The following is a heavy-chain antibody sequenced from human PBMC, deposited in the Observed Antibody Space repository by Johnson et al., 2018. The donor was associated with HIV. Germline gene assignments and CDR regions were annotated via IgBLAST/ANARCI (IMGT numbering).Heavy chain of an antibody. Sequence: DVQVVESGGGLVQPGGSLRLSCAASGFTFDDYAMHWVRQAPGKGLEWVSGISWNCGSIGYVDSVKGRFTISRDNAKNSLYLQMNSLRAEDTAVYYCVRRFYDSSAFDIWGQGTLVTVSS. CDR1: GFTFDDYA. D-gene: IGHD3-22*01. V-gene: IGHV3-9*01. CDR3: VRRFYDSSAFDI. J-gene: IGHJ3*02. CDR2: ISWNCGSI.